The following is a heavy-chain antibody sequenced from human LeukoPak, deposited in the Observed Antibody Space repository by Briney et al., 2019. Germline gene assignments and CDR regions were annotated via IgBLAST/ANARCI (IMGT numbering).Heavy chain of an antibody. V-gene: IGHV3-7*01. CDR2: INQDGSET. CDR1: EFSFRSYW. CDR3: TLGYCSSTSCYGYFQH. D-gene: IGHD2-2*01. Sequence: GGSLRLSCVGSEFSFRSYWMSWVRQAPGKGLEWVANINQDGSETYYVDSVKGRFTISRDNAKDSLYLQMNSLRVEDTAVYYCTLGYCSSTSCYGYFQHWGQGTLVTVSS. J-gene: IGHJ1*01.